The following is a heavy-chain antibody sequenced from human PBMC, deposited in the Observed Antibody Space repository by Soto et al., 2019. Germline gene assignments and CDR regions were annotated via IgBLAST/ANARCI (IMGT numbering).Heavy chain of an antibody. CDR1: GYTFTSYG. J-gene: IGHJ4*02. CDR2: ISAYNGNT. Sequence: QVQLVQSGAEVKKPGASVRVSCKASGYTFTSYGVSWVRQAPGQGLEWMGWISAYNGNTKYAQKLQGRATMTAATPRSTAYKELWTLRSDSTAMYYCTSDPAILVDTAEELEFWGQGTVVTVPS. D-gene: IGHD2-21*01. V-gene: IGHV1-18*04. CDR3: TSDPAILVDTAEELEF.